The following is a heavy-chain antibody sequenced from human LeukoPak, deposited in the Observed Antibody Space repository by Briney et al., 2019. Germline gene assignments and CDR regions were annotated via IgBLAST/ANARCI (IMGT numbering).Heavy chain of an antibody. V-gene: IGHV3-23*01. CDR3: AEVVGNWYFDL. CDR1: GFTFSIYA. Sequence: GGSLRLSCAASGFTFSIYAMSWVRQAPGKGLEWVSGITGSASSTSYADSVKGRFTISRDNSKNTLYLQMNSLRAEDTAVYYCAEVVGNWYFDLWGRGTLVTVSS. CDR2: ITGSASST. J-gene: IGHJ2*01. D-gene: IGHD6-6*01.